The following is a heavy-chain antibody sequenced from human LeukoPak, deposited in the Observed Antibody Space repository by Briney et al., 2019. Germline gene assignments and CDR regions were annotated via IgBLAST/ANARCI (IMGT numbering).Heavy chain of an antibody. CDR3: ARVLRLERPYYYYYMDV. J-gene: IGHJ6*03. V-gene: IGHV3-48*03. Sequence: GGSLKLSCAASGFTFSSYEMNWVRQAPGKGLEWVSYISSSGSTIYYADSVKGRFTISRDNAKNSLYLQMNSLRAEDTALYHCARVLRLERPYYYYYMDVWGKGTTVTISS. CDR1: GFTFSSYE. CDR2: ISSSGSTI. D-gene: IGHD1-1*01.